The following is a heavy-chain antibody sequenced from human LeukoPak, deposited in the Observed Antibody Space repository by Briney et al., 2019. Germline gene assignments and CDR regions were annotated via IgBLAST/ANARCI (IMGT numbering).Heavy chain of an antibody. J-gene: IGHJ4*02. Sequence: SETLSLTCAVYGGSFSGYYWSWIRQPPGKGLEWVGEINHSGSTNYNPSLNSRVTISVDTSKNQFSLKLSSVTAADTAVYYCARGPAGVVPAATIFDYWGQGTLVTVSS. CDR2: INHSGST. CDR1: GGSFSGYY. V-gene: IGHV4-34*01. CDR3: ARGPAGVVPAATIFDY. D-gene: IGHD2-2*01.